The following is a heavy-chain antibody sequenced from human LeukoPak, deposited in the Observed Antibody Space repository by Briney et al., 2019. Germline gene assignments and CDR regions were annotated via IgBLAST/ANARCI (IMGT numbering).Heavy chain of an antibody. Sequence: GGSLRLSCAASGFTFSNYWMHWVRQAPGKGLVWVSHLNTDGSTKTYADPVRGRFTIYRDNAKNTLYPQMNSLRAEDTAVYYCARAGPDYYDSSGYYWDSWGQGTLVTVSS. D-gene: IGHD3-22*01. CDR3: ARAGPDYYDSSGYYWDS. V-gene: IGHV3-74*01. CDR1: GFTFSNYW. CDR2: LNTDGSTK. J-gene: IGHJ4*02.